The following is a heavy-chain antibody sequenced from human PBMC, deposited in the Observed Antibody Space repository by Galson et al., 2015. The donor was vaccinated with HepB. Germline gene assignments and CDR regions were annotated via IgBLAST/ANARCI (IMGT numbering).Heavy chain of an antibody. J-gene: IGHJ6*02. V-gene: IGHV6-1*01. CDR2: TYYRSKWYN. Sequence: CAISGDSVSSNSAAWNWIRQSPSRGLEWLGRTYYRSKWYNDYAVSVKSRITINPDTSKNQFSLQLNSVTPEDTAVYYCAREGYSSGWSPPNYYYCGMDVWGQGTTVTVSS. D-gene: IGHD6-19*01. CDR3: AREGYSSGWSPPNYYYCGMDV. CDR1: GDSVSSNSAA.